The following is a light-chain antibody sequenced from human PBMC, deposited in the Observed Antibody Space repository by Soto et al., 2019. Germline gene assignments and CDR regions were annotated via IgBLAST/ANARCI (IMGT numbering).Light chain of an antibody. V-gene: IGKV3-11*01. Sequence: EIVLTQSPATLSLSPGEKATLSCRASPSVSSYLAWYQQKPGQAPRLLIYDASLRATGIPARFSGTGSETDFTLTITILEPKDYAVYYCQQRSNWPVTFGQGTKVEIK. J-gene: IGKJ1*01. CDR3: QQRSNWPVT. CDR1: PSVSSY. CDR2: DAS.